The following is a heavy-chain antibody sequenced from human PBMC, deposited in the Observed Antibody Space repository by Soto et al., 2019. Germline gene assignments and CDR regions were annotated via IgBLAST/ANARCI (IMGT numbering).Heavy chain of an antibody. V-gene: IGHV3-23*01. CDR3: AKDLEDLGYCSSTSCYPIDP. CDR2: ISGSGGST. J-gene: IGHJ5*02. Sequence: GGSLRLTCEASGFTFSSYAMSWVRHAPGKALEWVSAISGSGGSTYYADSVKGRFTISRDNSNNTLYLQMNSLRAEDTAVYYCAKDLEDLGYCSSTSCYPIDPWGQGTLVTVSS. CDR1: GFTFSSYA. D-gene: IGHD2-2*01.